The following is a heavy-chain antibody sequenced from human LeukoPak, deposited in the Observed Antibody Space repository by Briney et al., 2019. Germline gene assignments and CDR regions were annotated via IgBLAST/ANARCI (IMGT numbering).Heavy chain of an antibody. CDR3: ARDPKIVRDYCDSSGYYPSYFDY. Sequence: GGSLRLSCVASGFTFSSYAMHWVRQAPGKGLEWVAVISYDGSNKYYADSVKGRFTISRDNSKNTLYLQMNSLRAEDTAVYYCARDPKIVRDYCDSSGYYPSYFDYWGQGTLVTVSS. J-gene: IGHJ4*02. V-gene: IGHV3-30*04. CDR2: ISYDGSNK. CDR1: GFTFSSYA. D-gene: IGHD3-22*01.